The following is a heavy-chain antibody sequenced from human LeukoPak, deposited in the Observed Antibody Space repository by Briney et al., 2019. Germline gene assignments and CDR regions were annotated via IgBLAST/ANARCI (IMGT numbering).Heavy chain of an antibody. CDR2: ISGSGATT. D-gene: IGHD6-13*01. CDR3: AREATPTQGSGWFYMDV. CDR1: GFTFHNYV. V-gene: IGHV3-23*01. Sequence: GGSLRLSCAASGFTFHNYVMSWVRQAPGKGLEWVSLISGSGATTYYADSVKGRLTISRDNAKNSLYLQMDSLRAEDTAVYYCAREATPTQGSGWFYMDVGEKG. J-gene: IGHJ6*03.